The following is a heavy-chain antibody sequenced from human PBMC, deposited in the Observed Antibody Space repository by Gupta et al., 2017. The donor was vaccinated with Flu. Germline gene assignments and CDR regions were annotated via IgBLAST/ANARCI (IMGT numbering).Heavy chain of an antibody. CDR1: GTTFSNCG. J-gene: IGHJ4*02. CDR2: ISGSGGGT. CDR3: AKGPRSIAPQGGGLLDY. Sequence: EVQLLESGGSLVTTGGSLRLSCAVSGTTFSNCGMTWVRPAPGKGTAWCSGISGSGGGTSFADSVKGRFTIFRDSSESTVYLQRNSLRAEDTAVYYCAKGPRSIAPQGGGLLDYWGQGTLVTVSS. D-gene: IGHD6-6*01. V-gene: IGHV3-23*01.